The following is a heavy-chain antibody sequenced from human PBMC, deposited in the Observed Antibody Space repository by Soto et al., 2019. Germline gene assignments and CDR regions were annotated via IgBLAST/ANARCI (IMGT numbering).Heavy chain of an antibody. D-gene: IGHD3-10*01. CDR1: GGTFYTYA. J-gene: IGHJ4*02. Sequence: QVHLVQSGAEVKRPGSSVRVSCRASGGTFYTYAFTWLRQAPGQGLEWMGGITPMIGTTKYAQKFHGRVTFSTDESESTAYMELSNLRSDDTDVYYGARDVSVMTSVFGFWGQGTLITVSS. CDR2: ITPMIGTT. CDR3: ARDVSVMTSVFGF. V-gene: IGHV1-69*01.